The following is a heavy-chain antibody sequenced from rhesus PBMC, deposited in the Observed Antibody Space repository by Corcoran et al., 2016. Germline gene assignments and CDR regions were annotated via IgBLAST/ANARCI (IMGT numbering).Heavy chain of an antibody. CDR3: ARGKNEDCDY. Sequence: QVQLQESGPGLVKPAETLSLTCAVSGYSIGSGYGWSWIRQSPGKGLEWVGYIAGSRCRSSHNPSLKGRVTISKDTSKNQFYLKRTSVTAADTAVYDGARGKNEDCDYWGQGVLVTVSS. D-gene: IGHD1-14*01. J-gene: IGHJ4*01. V-gene: IGHV4-127*01. CDR1: GYSIGSGYG. CDR2: IAGSRCRS.